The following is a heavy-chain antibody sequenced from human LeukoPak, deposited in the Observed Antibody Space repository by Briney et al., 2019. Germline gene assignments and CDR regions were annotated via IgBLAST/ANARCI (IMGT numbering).Heavy chain of an antibody. D-gene: IGHD3-16*01. V-gene: IGHV3-30*03. CDR1: GFTLSSYV. Sequence: TGTSLRLSCVASGFTLSSYVMHWVRQAPGKGLEWVAVTSSDGNNEYYADSVKGRFTISRDNAKNSLYLQMNSLRAEDTAVYYCARDEWGVAPDYWGQGTLVTLSS. CDR3: ARDEWGVAPDY. CDR2: TSSDGNNE. J-gene: IGHJ4*02.